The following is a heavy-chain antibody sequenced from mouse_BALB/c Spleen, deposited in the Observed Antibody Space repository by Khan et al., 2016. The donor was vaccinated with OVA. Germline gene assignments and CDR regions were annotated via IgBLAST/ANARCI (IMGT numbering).Heavy chain of an antibody. CDR1: GFNIKDTY. V-gene: IGHV14-3*02. Sequence: EVQLQQSGAELVKPGASVKLSCTASGFNIKDTYLHWVKQWPEQGLEWIGRIAPENGNTKYDPKFQGKATLTSDTSSNTAYLQLNSLTSEDTAVYYCARPSYDPRDFEVWGAGTTVTVSS. J-gene: IGHJ1*01. CDR3: ARPSYDPRDFEV. D-gene: IGHD2-3*01. CDR2: IAPENGNT.